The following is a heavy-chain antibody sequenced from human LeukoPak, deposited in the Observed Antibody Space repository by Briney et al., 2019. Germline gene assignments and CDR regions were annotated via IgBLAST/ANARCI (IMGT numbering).Heavy chain of an antibody. CDR3: ARVPLRFLEWLYLDY. CDR2: IIPIFGTA. D-gene: IGHD3-3*01. Sequence: ASVKLSCKASGGTFSSYAISWVRQAPGQGLEWMGGIIPIFGTANYAQKFQGRVTITTDESTNTAYMELSSLRSEDTAVYYCARVPLRFLEWLYLDYWGQGTLVTVSS. J-gene: IGHJ4*02. V-gene: IGHV1-69*05. CDR1: GGTFSSYA.